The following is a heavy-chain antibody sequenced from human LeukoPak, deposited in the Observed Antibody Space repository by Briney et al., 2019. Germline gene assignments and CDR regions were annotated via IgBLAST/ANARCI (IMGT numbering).Heavy chain of an antibody. D-gene: IGHD3-22*01. J-gene: IGHJ4*02. CDR3: ARAQSYDSSGNFDY. CDR2: IYYSGST. V-gene: IGHV4-31*03. Sequence: SQTLSLTCTVSGGSISSGGYYWSWIRQHPGRGLEWIGYIYYSGSTYYNPSLKSRLTISVDTSKNQFSLKLSSVPAAETAVYYCARAQSYDSSGNFDYWGQGTLVTVSS. CDR1: GGSISSGGYY.